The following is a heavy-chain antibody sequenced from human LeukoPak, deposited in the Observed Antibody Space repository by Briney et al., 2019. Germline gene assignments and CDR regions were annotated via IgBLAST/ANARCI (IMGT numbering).Heavy chain of an antibody. V-gene: IGHV4-39*01. D-gene: IGHD3-22*01. J-gene: IGHJ3*02. Sequence: SETLSLTCTVSGGSISSSSYFWGWIRQPPGKGLEWVGSIYFSGNTYYNPSLKSRVTISVDRSKNQFSLKLTSVTAADTAVFYCARHGVYDSNGSDAFDIWGQGKMVTVSS. CDR3: ARHGVYDSNGSDAFDI. CDR1: GGSISSSSYF. CDR2: IYFSGNT.